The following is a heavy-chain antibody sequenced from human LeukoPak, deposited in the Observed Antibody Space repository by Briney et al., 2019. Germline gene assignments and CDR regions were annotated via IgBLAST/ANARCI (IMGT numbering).Heavy chain of an antibody. Sequence: ASVKVSCKASGYTFTSYGITWVRQAPGQGLEWMGWINGHNGNTHYAQSLQDRITMTTDTSSTTVYMELRSLKSDDTAVYYCAKAPSAHWPSDYWGQGTLVTVSS. CDR3: AKAPSAHWPSDY. CDR2: INGHNGNT. J-gene: IGHJ4*02. V-gene: IGHV1-18*01. D-gene: IGHD1-1*01. CDR1: GYTFTSYG.